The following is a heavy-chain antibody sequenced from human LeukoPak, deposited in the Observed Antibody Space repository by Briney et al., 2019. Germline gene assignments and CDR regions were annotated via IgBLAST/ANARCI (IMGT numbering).Heavy chain of an antibody. D-gene: IGHD1-26*01. CDR3: ATGTHPGN. J-gene: IGHJ4*02. Sequence: GGSLRLSCAASGLTVSNNYMSWVRQAPGKGLEWIAVIYSGGSTFHADSVKGRFIISRDNSKNTLYLQMNSLRVEDTAVYYCATGTHPGNWGQGTLVTVSS. V-gene: IGHV3-66*01. CDR2: IYSGGST. CDR1: GLTVSNNY.